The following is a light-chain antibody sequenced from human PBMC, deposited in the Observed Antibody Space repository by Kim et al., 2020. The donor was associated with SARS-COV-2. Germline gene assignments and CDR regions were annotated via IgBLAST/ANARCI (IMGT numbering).Light chain of an antibody. J-gene: IGKJ2*01. CDR3: QQYGDSPFT. V-gene: IGKV3-20*01. CDR2: GVS. CDR1: QSLWRNT. Sequence: SPGERATLSCGASQSLWRNTLAWYQHKPGQAPRLLIYGVSNRATGTADRFSGSGSGTVFTLTISRLEPEDFAVYYCQQYGDSPFTFGQGTKLEI.